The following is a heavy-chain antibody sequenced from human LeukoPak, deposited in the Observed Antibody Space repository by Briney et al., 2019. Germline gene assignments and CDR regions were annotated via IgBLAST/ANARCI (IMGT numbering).Heavy chain of an antibody. D-gene: IGHD1-1*01. CDR3: AGDWSVQTYYYMDV. V-gene: IGHV4-4*07. CDR1: GGSISSYY. J-gene: IGHJ6*03. Sequence: PSETLSLTCTVSGGSISSYYRGWIRQPAGKGLEWIGRIYTSGSTNYNPSLKSRVTMSVDTSKNQFSLKLSSVTAADTAVYYCAGDWSVQTYYYMDVWGKGTTVTVSS. CDR2: IYTSGST.